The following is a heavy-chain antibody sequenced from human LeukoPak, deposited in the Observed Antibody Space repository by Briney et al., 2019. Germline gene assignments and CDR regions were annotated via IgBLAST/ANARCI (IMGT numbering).Heavy chain of an antibody. J-gene: IGHJ4*02. CDR1: GGSISSYY. V-gene: IGHV4-4*07. Sequence: SETLSLTCTVSGGSISSYYWSWIRQPAGKGLESLGRIYTSGSTNYNPSLKGRVTMSVDTSKNQFSLKLSSVTAADTAVYYCARDAPLGYCSGGSCPNGLDYWGQGTRVTVSS. D-gene: IGHD2-15*01. CDR3: ARDAPLGYCSGGSCPNGLDY. CDR2: IYTSGST.